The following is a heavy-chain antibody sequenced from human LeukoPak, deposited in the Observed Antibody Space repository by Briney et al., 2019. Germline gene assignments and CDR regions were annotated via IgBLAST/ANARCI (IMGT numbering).Heavy chain of an antibody. D-gene: IGHD2-2*01. CDR3: ARGEGGVVVPAAMDAEYFQH. CDR2: INHSGST. V-gene: IGHV4-34*01. CDR1: GGSFSGYY. Sequence: PSETLSLTCAVYGGSFSGYYWSWIRQPPGKGLEWIGEINHSGSTNYNPSLKSRVTLSVDTSKNQFSLKLSSVTAADTAVYYCARGEGGVVVPAAMDAEYFQHWGQGTLVTVSS. J-gene: IGHJ1*01.